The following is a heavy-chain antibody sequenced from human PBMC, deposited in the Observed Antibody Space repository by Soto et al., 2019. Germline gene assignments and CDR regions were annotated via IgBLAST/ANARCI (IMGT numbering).Heavy chain of an antibody. CDR1: GYPVTAYY. J-gene: IGHJ3*02. CDR2: INPATGAA. D-gene: IGHD3-3*01. CDR3: ARGGGVGVAGSAAFDM. Sequence: QLHLVQSGAVVKKPGASVTVSCSASGYPVTAYYMHWVRQAPGRGLEWMGGINPATGAAKYTQTFQGRATRTRDTSTRTVFMELGGLPSEDPTVFDCARGGGVGVAGSAAFDMWGQGTLVTVSS. V-gene: IGHV1-2*02.